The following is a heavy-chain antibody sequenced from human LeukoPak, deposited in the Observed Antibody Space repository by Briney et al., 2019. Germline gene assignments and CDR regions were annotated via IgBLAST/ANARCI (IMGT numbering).Heavy chain of an antibody. CDR1: GYTFTSYD. J-gene: IGHJ6*03. D-gene: IGHD3-16*01. Sequence: RGASVKVSCKASGYTFTSYDINWVRQATGQGLEWMGWMNPNSGNTGYAQKFQGRVTMTRNTSISTAYMELSSLRSEDTAVYYCARGLGLELRLGYYYYYMDVWGKGTTVTVSS. CDR2: MNPNSGNT. CDR3: ARGLGLELRLGYYYYYMDV. V-gene: IGHV1-8*01.